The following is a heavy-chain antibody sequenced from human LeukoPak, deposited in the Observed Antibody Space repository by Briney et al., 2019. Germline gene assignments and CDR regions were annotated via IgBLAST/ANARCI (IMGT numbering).Heavy chain of an antibody. D-gene: IGHD6-19*01. Sequence: GGSLRLSCAASGFTFSSYAMSWVRQAPGKGLEWVSAISGSGGSTYYADSVKGRFTISRDNSKNTLYLQMSSLRAEDTAVYYCAKVYDRVAVAVGFIDPWGQGTLATVSS. CDR1: GFTFSSYA. V-gene: IGHV3-23*01. J-gene: IGHJ5*02. CDR3: AKVYDRVAVAVGFIDP. CDR2: ISGSGGST.